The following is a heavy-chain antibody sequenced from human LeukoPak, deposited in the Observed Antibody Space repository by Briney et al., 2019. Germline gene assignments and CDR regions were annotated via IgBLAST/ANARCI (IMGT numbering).Heavy chain of an antibody. CDR1: GGSISTGTHF. D-gene: IGHD5-18*01. CDR2: ISHSGTT. Sequence: SEILSLTCTVSGGSISTGTHFWGWIRQPPGKGLEWIGSISHSGTTYFSPSLKSRVSMSIDTSKNQFSLRLTSVTAADTAIYYCARDSPDGYTYGHYYYYMDVWGKGTTITVSS. V-gene: IGHV4-39*07. CDR3: ARDSPDGYTYGHYYYYMDV. J-gene: IGHJ6*03.